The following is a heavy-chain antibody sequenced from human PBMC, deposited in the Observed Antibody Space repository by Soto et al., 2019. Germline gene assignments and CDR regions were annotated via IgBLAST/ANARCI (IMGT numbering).Heavy chain of an antibody. Sequence: QVQLVQSGGEVKKPGASVKVSCKASGDTVTKYGISWVQQAPGQGLEWLGWISFYNGHTNYALKFQDRITFTTDTSTRADSMELRSLTSVDTAVYYCASATSIAVAGKETWGQGTLVTVSS. D-gene: IGHD6-19*01. CDR1: GDTVTKYG. V-gene: IGHV1-18*01. J-gene: IGHJ4*02. CDR2: ISFYNGHT. CDR3: ASATSIAVAGKET.